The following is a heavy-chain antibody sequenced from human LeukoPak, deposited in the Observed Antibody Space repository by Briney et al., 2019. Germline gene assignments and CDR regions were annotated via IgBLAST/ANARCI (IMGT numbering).Heavy chain of an antibody. CDR3: ARDSLPYYYDSSGYYTNAGNYFDY. CDR1: GGTFSSYA. CDR2: IIPIFGTA. Sequence: GASVKVSCKASGGTFSSYAISWVRQAPGQGLEWMGGIIPIFGTANYAQKFQGRVTITADKSTSTAYMELSSLRSEDTAVYYCARDSLPYYYDSSGYYTNAGNYFDYWGQGTLVTVSS. J-gene: IGHJ4*02. D-gene: IGHD3-22*01. V-gene: IGHV1-69*06.